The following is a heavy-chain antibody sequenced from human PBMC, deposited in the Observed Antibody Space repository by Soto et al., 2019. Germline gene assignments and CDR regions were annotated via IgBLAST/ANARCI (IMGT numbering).Heavy chain of an antibody. Sequence: QVQLVQSGAEVKKPGSSVKVSCKASGGTFSSYAISWVRQAPGQGLEWLGGIIPIFGTANYAQKFQGRVTITADKSTSTAYMELSSLRSEDTAVYYCARDSSSSIQYYYYGMDVWGQGTTVTVSS. V-gene: IGHV1-69*06. CDR2: IIPIFGTA. CDR3: ARDSSSSIQYYYYGMDV. CDR1: GGTFSSYA. D-gene: IGHD6-13*01. J-gene: IGHJ6*02.